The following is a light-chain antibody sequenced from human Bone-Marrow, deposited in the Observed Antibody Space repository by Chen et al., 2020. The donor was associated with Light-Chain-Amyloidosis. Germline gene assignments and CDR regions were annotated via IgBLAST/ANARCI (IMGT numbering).Light chain of an antibody. CDR2: LNSDGSH. J-gene: IGLJ3*02. CDR1: SGHSNYA. V-gene: IGLV4-69*01. Sequence: QLVVTQSPSASASLGASVKLTCTLSSGHSNYAVAWHQQQPEKGPRYLMKLNSDGSHNKGDGIPDRFSGSSSGAERYLTISSLQSEDDADYFCQTWGTGIQVFGGGTKLTVL. CDR3: QTWGTGIQV.